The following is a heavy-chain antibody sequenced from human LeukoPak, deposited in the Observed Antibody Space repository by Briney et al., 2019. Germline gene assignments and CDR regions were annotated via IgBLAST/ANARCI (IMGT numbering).Heavy chain of an antibody. CDR3: ACGYCSSTSCFVDY. CDR2: ISYDGSNK. CDR1: GFTFSSYG. D-gene: IGHD2-2*03. J-gene: IGHJ4*02. Sequence: GGSLRLSCAASGFTFSSYGMHWVRQAPGKGLEWVAVISYDGSNKYYADSVKGRFTISRDNSKNTLYLQMNSLRAEDTAVYYCACGYCSSTSCFVDYWGQGTLVTVSS. V-gene: IGHV3-30*03.